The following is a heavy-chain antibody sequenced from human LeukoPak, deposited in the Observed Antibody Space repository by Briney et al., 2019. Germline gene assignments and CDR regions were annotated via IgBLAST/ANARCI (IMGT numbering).Heavy chain of an antibody. CDR1: GFTFSSYG. CDR2: ISYDGSNK. CDR3: AKQMVRGGRTDAFEI. D-gene: IGHD3-10*01. Sequence: GGSLRLSCAASGFTFSSYGMHWVRQAPGKGLEWVAVISYDGSNKYYADSVKGRFTISRDNSKNTLYLQMNSLRAEDTAVYYCAKQMVRGGRTDAFEIWGQGTMVTVSS. V-gene: IGHV3-30*18. J-gene: IGHJ3*02.